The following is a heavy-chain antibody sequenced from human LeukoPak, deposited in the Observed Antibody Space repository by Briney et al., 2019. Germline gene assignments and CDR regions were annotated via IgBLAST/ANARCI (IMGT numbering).Heavy chain of an antibody. D-gene: IGHD2-2*01. CDR2: IYHSRST. CDR3: ARGETIVVVPAAIWFDP. CDR1: GGSISSSNW. Sequence: SETLSLTCAVSGGSISSSNWWSWVRQPPGKGLEWIGEIYHSRSTNYNPYLKSRVTISVDKSKNQFSLKLSSVTAADTAVYYCARGETIVVVPAAIWFDPWGQGTLVTVSS. J-gene: IGHJ5*02. V-gene: IGHV4-4*02.